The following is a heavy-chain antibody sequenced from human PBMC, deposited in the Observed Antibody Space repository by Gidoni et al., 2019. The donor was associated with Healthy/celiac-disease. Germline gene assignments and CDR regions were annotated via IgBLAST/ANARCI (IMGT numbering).Heavy chain of an antibody. CDR3: ASQTGAAAGFYYYYMDV. V-gene: IGHV4-30-4*01. CDR1: GGSISSGDHY. Sequence: QVQLQESGPGLVKPSPTLSLTRTVSGGSISSGDHYWGWIRQTPGKGLEWIGYIYYSGSTYYNPSLKSRVTISVDTSKNQFSLKLTSVTAADTAVYYCASQTGAAAGFYYYYMDVWGTGTTVTVSS. CDR2: IYYSGST. J-gene: IGHJ6*03. D-gene: IGHD6-13*01.